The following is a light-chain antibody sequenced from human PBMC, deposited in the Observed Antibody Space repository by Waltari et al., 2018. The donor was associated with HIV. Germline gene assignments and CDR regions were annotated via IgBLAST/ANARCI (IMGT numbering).Light chain of an antibody. Sequence: QSVLTQPPSVSEAPRQRVTISCSGSSSNIENNAVNWYQQVPGKAPKLLIYYDDLLSSGVSDRFSGSKSGTSASLAIRGLQSEDEADYYCAAWDDSLNGYVFGSGTKVTVL. V-gene: IGLV1-36*01. CDR1: SSNIENNA. CDR2: YDD. J-gene: IGLJ1*01. CDR3: AAWDDSLNGYV.